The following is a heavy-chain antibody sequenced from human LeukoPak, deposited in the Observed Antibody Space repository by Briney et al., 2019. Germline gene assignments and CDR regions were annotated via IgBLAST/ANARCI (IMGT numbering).Heavy chain of an antibody. D-gene: IGHD2-15*01. CDR3: ARDYCSGGSCSSDY. Sequence: SETLSLTCAVYGGSFSGYYWSWIRQPPGKGLEWIGEINHSGSTNYNPSLKSRVTISVDTSKNQFSLKLNSVTAADTAVYYCARDYCSGGSCSSDYWGQGTLVTVSS. V-gene: IGHV4-34*01. J-gene: IGHJ4*02. CDR1: GGSFSGYY. CDR2: INHSGST.